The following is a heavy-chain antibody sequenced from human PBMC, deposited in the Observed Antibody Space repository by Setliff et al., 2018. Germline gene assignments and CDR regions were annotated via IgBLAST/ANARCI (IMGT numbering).Heavy chain of an antibody. Sequence: SETLSLTCAVYGGSFSGYYWSWIRQPPGKGLEWIGEINHSGSTNYNPSLKSRVTISVDTSKNQFSLKLSSVTAADTAVYYCARDQTPYNWGFNNAFDIWGQGTMVTVSS. CDR1: GGSFSGYY. J-gene: IGHJ3*02. D-gene: IGHD7-27*01. CDR3: ARDQTPYNWGFNNAFDI. V-gene: IGHV4-34*01. CDR2: INHSGST.